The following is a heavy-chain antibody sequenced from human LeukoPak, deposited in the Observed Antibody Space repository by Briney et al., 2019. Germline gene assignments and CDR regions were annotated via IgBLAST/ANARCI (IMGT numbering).Heavy chain of an antibody. D-gene: IGHD2-2*01. J-gene: IGHJ4*02. Sequence: PGASVKVSCKASGGTFSSYAISWVRQAPGQGLEWMGGIFPIFGTANYAQKFQGRVTITTDESTSTAYMELSSLRSEDTAVYYCARGDLGYCSSTSCYPTFDYRGQGTLVTVSS. CDR1: GGTFSSYA. CDR2: IFPIFGTA. CDR3: ARGDLGYCSSTSCYPTFDY. V-gene: IGHV1-69*05.